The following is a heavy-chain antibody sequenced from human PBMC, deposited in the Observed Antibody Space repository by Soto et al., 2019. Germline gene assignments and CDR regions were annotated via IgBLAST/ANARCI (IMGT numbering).Heavy chain of an antibody. V-gene: IGHV1-18*01. J-gene: IGHJ4*02. D-gene: IGHD6-13*01. CDR1: GYTFTSYG. Sequence: EASVKVSCKASGYTFTSYGISWMRQAPGQGLEWMGWISPYNDNTNYAQRFKGRITMTIDTYTNTAYMELRSLRSDDTAVYYCARDYNIVEYFTNNCYSDEKQQLVNYFDYWGQGTLVTVSS. CDR3: ARDYNIVEYFTNNCYSDEKQQLVNYFDY. CDR2: ISPYNDNT.